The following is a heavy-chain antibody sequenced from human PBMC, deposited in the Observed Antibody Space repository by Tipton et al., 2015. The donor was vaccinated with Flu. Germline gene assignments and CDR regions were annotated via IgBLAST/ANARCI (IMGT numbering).Heavy chain of an antibody. CDR1: GGSLNTGAYY. Sequence: TLSLTCTVSGGSLNTGAYYWAWIRQTPGKGLEWIGSAFYGGATYYNPSLKGRVTFSADASKNLFSLKMHSVTAADAAVYYCGRETGGFDVQHFNGGGVWGHGTTVTVSS. CDR3: GRETGGFDVQHFNGGGV. CDR2: AFYGGAT. J-gene: IGHJ6*02. D-gene: IGHD5-12*01. V-gene: IGHV4-39*07.